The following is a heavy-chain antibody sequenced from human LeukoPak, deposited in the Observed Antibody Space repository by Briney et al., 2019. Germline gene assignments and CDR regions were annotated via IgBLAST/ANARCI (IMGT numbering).Heavy chain of an antibody. Sequence: SVKVSCKGSGGTFTHFVISWLRQAPGQGREWMGGIAPISGTPVYAQEFQDRVNITADTSTNTAYMEMSSLTSEDTAMYYCAREGEYYAESGNLIDAADVWGQGPMVIVSA. CDR1: GGTFTHFV. CDR3: AREGEYYAESGNLIDAADV. J-gene: IGHJ3*01. D-gene: IGHD3-10*01. V-gene: IGHV1-69*06. CDR2: IAPISGTP.